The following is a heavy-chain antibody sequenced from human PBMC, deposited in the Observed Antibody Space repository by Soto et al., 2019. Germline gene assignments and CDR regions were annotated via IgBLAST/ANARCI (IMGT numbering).Heavy chain of an antibody. CDR1: GFTFSNYW. V-gene: IGHV3-74*01. Sequence: GGSLRLSCVASGFTFSNYWMHWVRQAPGKGLVWVSRITSDGTSPIYADSVKGRFTVSRDNAKNTLYLEMSSLRADDTAVYYCVRPTSLGGNPFDYSGQGALVTVSS. CDR2: ITSDGTSP. CDR3: VRPTSLGGNPFDY. J-gene: IGHJ4*02. D-gene: IGHD3-10*01.